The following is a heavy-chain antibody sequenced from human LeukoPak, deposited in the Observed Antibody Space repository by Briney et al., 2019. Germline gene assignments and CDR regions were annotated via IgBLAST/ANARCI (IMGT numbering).Heavy chain of an antibody. J-gene: IGHJ6*03. CDR1: GYTFTGYY. V-gene: IGHV1-2*02. CDR2: INRNSGGT. CDR3: ARESIAVASYYYYYMDV. D-gene: IGHD6-19*01. Sequence: ASVKVSCKASGYTFTGYYMHWVRQAPGQGLEWMGWINRNSGGTNYAQKFQGRVTITADESTSTAYMELSSLRSEDTAVYYCARESIAVASYYYYYMDVWGKGTTVTVSS.